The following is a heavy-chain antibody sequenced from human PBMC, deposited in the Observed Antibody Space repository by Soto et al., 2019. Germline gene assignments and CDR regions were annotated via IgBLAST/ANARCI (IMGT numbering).Heavy chain of an antibody. J-gene: IGHJ4*02. CDR1: GFTFGDYA. CDR2: IRSKAYGGTT. Sequence: PGGSLRLSCTASGFTFGDYAMSWSRQAPGKGLGWVGFIRSKAYGGTTEYAASVKGRFTISRDDSKSIAYLQMNSLKTEDTAVYYCTRAFGSYYSASDYWGQGTLVTVS. V-gene: IGHV3-49*03. CDR3: TRAFGSYYSASDY. D-gene: IGHD1-26*01.